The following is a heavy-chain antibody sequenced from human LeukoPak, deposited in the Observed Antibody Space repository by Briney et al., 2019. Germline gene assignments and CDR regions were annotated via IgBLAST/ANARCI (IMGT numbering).Heavy chain of an antibody. J-gene: IGHJ4*02. CDR2: ISGSGGRT. V-gene: IGHV3-23*01. CDR1: GFTFSSYA. Sequence: GGSLRLSCAASGFTFSSYAMSWVRQPPGKGLEWVSAISGSGGRTYYAHSVNGRFTSSIDNSKNTLYLQMVSLRDEDTDVYYCAKEGCSSTSCYDYFDYWGQGTLVTVSS. D-gene: IGHD2-2*01. CDR3: AKEGCSSTSCYDYFDY.